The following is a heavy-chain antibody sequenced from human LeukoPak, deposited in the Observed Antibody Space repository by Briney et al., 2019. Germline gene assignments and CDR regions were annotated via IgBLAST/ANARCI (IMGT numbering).Heavy chain of an antibody. J-gene: IGHJ4*02. CDR1: GGTFSSYA. CDR3: ARDSSREIDY. CDR2: IIPIFGTA. D-gene: IGHD6-6*01. V-gene: IGHV1-69*13. Sequence: PVKVSCKASGGTFSSYAISWVRQAPGQGLEWMGGIIPIFGTANYAQKFQGRVTITADESTSTAYMELSRLRSDDPAVYYCARDSSREIDYWGQGTLVTVSS.